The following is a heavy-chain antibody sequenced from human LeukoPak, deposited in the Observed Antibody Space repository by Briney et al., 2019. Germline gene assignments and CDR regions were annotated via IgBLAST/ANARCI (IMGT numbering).Heavy chain of an antibody. D-gene: IGHD3-3*02. J-gene: IGHJ3*02. V-gene: IGHV1-18*01. Sequence: VASVKVSCKASGYTFRQYSISWVRQAPGKGFEWMGWVSPSHTTRVYAQEFQGRVTMTADTNTNTVSMELRSLRFDDTAVYFCARDYILPLETDNGDGFAIWGQGTVVTVSS. CDR1: GYTFRQYS. CDR2: VSPSHTTR. CDR3: ARDYILPLETDNGDGFAI.